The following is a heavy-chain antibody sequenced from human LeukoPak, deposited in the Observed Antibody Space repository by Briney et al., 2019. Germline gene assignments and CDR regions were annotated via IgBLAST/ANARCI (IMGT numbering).Heavy chain of an antibody. J-gene: IGHJ6*03. Sequence: SETLSLTCSVSGYSISNGYYWGWIREPPGKGLEWIGSIYHSGSTNCNPSLKSRVNISVDTSKNQFSLKVNSVTAADTAVYFCARDETYSSDWQSNHYYYYMDVWGKGTTVTVSS. CDR3: ARDETYSSDWQSNHYYYYMDV. CDR1: GYSISNGYY. D-gene: IGHD6-19*01. V-gene: IGHV4-38-2*02. CDR2: IYHSGST.